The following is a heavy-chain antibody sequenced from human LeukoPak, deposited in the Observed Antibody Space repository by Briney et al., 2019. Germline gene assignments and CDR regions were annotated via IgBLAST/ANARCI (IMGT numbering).Heavy chain of an antibody. Sequence: GGSLRLSCAASGFTFTTYAMAWVRQAPGKGLEWVSGITGSGDTTYYADSVKGPFTISRDNSKSTLYLQVNTLRAEDTAIYYCAKVMYSSGWNCFDYWGQGALVTVFS. CDR1: GFTFTTYA. D-gene: IGHD6-19*01. CDR3: AKVMYSSGWNCFDY. CDR2: ITGSGDTT. V-gene: IGHV3-23*01. J-gene: IGHJ4*02.